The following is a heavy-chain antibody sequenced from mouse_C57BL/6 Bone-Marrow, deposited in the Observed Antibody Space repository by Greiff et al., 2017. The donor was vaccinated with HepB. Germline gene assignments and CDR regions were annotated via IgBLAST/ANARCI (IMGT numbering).Heavy chain of an antibody. CDR2: IDPEDGDT. CDR1: GFNIKDYY. D-gene: IGHD2-1*01. V-gene: IGHV14-1*01. CDR3: ARRDDGNHYYAMDY. J-gene: IGHJ4*01. Sequence: VQLQQSGAELARPGASVKLSCTASGFNIKDYYMHWVKQRPEQGLEWIGRIDPEDGDTEYAPKFQGKATMTADTSSNTAYLQLSSLTSEDTAVYFCARRDDGNHYYAMDYWGQGTSVTVSA.